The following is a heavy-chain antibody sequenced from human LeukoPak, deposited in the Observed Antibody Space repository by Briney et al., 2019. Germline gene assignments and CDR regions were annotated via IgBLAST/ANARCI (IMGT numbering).Heavy chain of an antibody. D-gene: IGHD6-13*01. CDR1: GCSISTHY. V-gene: IGHV4-59*11. J-gene: IGHJ4*02. Sequence: SETLSLTCTYTGCSISTHYRNWIRQPPWRGLEWIGYIYHTGRTNLHPSLKGRVTISVDTSKNQFSLKLSSVTAADTAVYYCARRSVSGSWYFFDYWGQGTLITVSS. CDR3: ARRSVSGSWYFFDY. CDR2: IYHTGRT.